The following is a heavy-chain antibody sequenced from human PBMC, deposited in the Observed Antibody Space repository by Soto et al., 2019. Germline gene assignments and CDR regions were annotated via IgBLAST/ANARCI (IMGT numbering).Heavy chain of an antibody. CDR2: IHYSGTT. CDR3: ARHVRLGPQSGGYYRYAMDV. CDR1: GDSSSSSSFY. V-gene: IGHV4-39*01. D-gene: IGHD1-26*01. Sequence: KASETLSLTCSVSGDSSSSSSFYWGWIRQPPGKGLEWIGNIHYSGTTYYNPSLKSRVTMSVDTSKNGFSLKLSSVTAADTAVYYCARHVRLGPQSGGYYRYAMDVWGQGTTVTVSS. J-gene: IGHJ6*01.